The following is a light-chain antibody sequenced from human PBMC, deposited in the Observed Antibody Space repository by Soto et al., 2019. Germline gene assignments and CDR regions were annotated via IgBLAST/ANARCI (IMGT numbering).Light chain of an antibody. J-gene: IGKJ4*01. CDR1: QSISGT. CDR2: GTS. V-gene: IGKV3-20*01. CDR3: QYYGSSVT. Sequence: EIVMTQSPATLSVSPWGRATLSCRASQSISGTLAWYQQKPGQAPRLLIYGTSNRATGGIADRFSGSGSGTDFTLTISRLEPEDFAVYYCQYYGSSVTFAGGTKVDIK.